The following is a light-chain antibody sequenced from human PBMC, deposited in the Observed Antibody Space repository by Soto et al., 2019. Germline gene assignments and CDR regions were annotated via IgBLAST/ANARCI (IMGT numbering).Light chain of an antibody. V-gene: IGKV3-20*01. CDR3: QQYGSSRWT. CDR2: GAS. CDR1: QSVSSSY. Sequence: EIVFTQSPGTLSFSPGERSTLSFSASQSVSSSYLAWYQQKPGQAPRLLIYGASSRATGIPDRFSGSGSGTDFTLTISRLEPEDFAVYYCQQYGSSRWTFGQGTKVDIK. J-gene: IGKJ1*01.